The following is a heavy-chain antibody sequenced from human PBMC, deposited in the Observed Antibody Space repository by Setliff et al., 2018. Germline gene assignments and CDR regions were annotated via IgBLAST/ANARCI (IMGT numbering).Heavy chain of an antibody. CDR1: GASISSSSYY. D-gene: IGHD1-26*01. Sequence: SETLSLTCTVSGASISSSSYYWAWIRQPPGRGLELIGSIFYGGSTYYNPSLKSRVTISIDASKNQFSLKLDSVTAADTAVYYCARHVLNRGTYPRPCDSWGQGTLVTVSS. CDR2: IFYGGST. CDR3: ARHVLNRGTYPRPCDS. V-gene: IGHV4-39*07. J-gene: IGHJ4*02.